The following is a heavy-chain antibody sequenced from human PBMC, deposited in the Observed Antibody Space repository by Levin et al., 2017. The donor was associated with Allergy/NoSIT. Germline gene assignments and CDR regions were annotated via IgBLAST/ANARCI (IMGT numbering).Heavy chain of an antibody. CDR3: ARGHSGISRGYFDY. CDR1: GFTFNNYA. J-gene: IGHJ4*03. CDR2: ISETGGST. Sequence: GESLKISCATSGFTFNNYAMNWVRQAPGKGLEWVSTISETGGSTYYADSVMGRLTISRDNSKNSLYLQMNSLRAEDTAVYYCARGHSGISRGYFDYWGQGALVTVSS. V-gene: IGHV3-23*01. D-gene: IGHD2/OR15-2a*01.